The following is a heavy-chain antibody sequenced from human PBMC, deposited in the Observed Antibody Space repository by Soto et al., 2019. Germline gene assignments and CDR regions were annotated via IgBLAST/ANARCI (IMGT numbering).Heavy chain of an antibody. Sequence: GGSLRLSCTASGFTFGDYAMSWFRQAPGKGLEWVGFIRSKAYGGTTEYAASVKGRFTISRDDSKSIAYLQMNSLKTEDTAVYYCTRDEGQWELLYTPLGAFDIWGQGTMVTVSS. CDR1: GFTFGDYA. CDR2: IRSKAYGGTT. D-gene: IGHD1-26*01. CDR3: TRDEGQWELLYTPLGAFDI. V-gene: IGHV3-49*03. J-gene: IGHJ3*02.